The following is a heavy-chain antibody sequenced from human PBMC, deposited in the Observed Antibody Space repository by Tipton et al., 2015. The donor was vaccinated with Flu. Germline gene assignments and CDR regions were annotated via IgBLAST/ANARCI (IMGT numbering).Heavy chain of an antibody. Sequence: LGLSCSVSGGSISTYYWSWIRQPAGKGLEWVGHFYNNGSTRYNPSLKNRCTMSADTSRSQFSLKVTSVTAADTAVYFCAREGDDYSRGWYASWGQGILVTVSS. D-gene: IGHD6-19*01. CDR2: FYNNGST. CDR1: GGSISTYY. J-gene: IGHJ5*02. CDR3: AREGDDYSRGWYAS. V-gene: IGHV4-4*07.